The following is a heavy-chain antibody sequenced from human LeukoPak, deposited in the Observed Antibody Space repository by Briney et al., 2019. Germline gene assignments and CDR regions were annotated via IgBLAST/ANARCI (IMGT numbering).Heavy chain of an antibody. J-gene: IGHJ4*02. CDR2: ISYSGST. CDR1: GGSISSYY. CDR3: ARDSYNYGSGSLDY. Sequence: SETLSLTCTVSGGSISSYYWSWIRQPPGKGLEWIGYISYSGSTKYNPSLKSRVTISVDTSKNQFSLKLSSVTAADTAMYYCARDSYNYGSGSLDYWGRGTLVTVSS. V-gene: IGHV4-59*01. D-gene: IGHD5-18*01.